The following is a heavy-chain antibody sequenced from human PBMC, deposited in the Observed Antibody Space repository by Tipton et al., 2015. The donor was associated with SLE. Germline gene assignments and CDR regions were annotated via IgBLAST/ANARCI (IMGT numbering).Heavy chain of an antibody. Sequence: SLRLSCAASGFMFSSYAMRWVRQAPGKGLEWVSVISGGGDSTYYADSVKGRFTISRDNSKNTLYLQMNSLRAEDSAIYYCAIGDGLYWGQGTLVIVSS. V-gene: IGHV3-23*01. CDR1: GFMFSSYA. CDR3: AIGDGLY. CDR2: ISGGGDST. J-gene: IGHJ4*02.